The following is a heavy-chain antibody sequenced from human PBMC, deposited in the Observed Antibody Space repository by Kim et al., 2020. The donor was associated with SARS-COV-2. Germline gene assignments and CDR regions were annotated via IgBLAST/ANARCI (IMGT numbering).Heavy chain of an antibody. CDR2: VSYTGTT. V-gene: IGHV4-59*08. CDR1: GDSINGYY. J-gene: IGHJ4*02. Sequence: SETLSLTCIVSGDSINGYYWSWIRQTPGKRLEWIGYVSYTGTTNYNPSLKSRATISVDTSKNQFSLELTPVTAADTAMYYCARRAGQLGTPFDYWGQGTLVTVSS. D-gene: IGHD6-13*01. CDR3: ARRAGQLGTPFDY.